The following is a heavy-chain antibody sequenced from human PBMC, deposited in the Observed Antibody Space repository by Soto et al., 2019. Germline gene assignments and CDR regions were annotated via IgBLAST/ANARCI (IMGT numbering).Heavy chain of an antibody. CDR3: ASGLSDFWSGPDAFDI. D-gene: IGHD3-3*01. CDR2: INWNGGST. Sequence: GGSLRLSCAASGFTFDDYGMSWVRQAPGKGLEWVSGINWNGGSTGYADSVKGRFTISRDNAKNSLYLQMNSLRAEDTALYYCASGLSDFWSGPDAFDIWGQGTMVTVSS. V-gene: IGHV3-20*04. J-gene: IGHJ3*02. CDR1: GFTFDDYG.